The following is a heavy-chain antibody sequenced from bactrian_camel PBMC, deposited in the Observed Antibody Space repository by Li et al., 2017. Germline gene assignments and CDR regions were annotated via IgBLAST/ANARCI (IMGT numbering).Heavy chain of an antibody. CDR3: MADRRPTVYSDGDPHYLNPDDYRH. J-gene: IGHJ4*01. Sequence: VQLVESGGGLVHPGGSLTLSCAASGFEFANNDMSWVRYAPGKGLEWVGSINWRGTNTDYPNSVRGRFTISRDNAKMSLYLQMNSLKAEDTAIYYCMADRRPTVYSDGDPHYLNPDDYRHRGQGTQVTVS. CDR1: GFEFANND. CDR2: INWRGTNT. D-gene: IGHD2*01. V-gene: IGHV3S40*01.